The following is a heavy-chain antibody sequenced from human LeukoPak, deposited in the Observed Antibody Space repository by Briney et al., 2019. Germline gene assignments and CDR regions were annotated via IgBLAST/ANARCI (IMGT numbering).Heavy chain of an antibody. CDR2: INPSGGST. V-gene: IGHV1-46*01. CDR3: AYSGYSYGFDY. CDR1: GYTFTSYY. J-gene: IGHJ4*02. D-gene: IGHD5-18*01. Sequence: ASVKVSCKASGYTFTSYYMHWVRRAPGQGLEWMGIINPSGGSTSYAQKFQGRVTMTRDTSTSTVYMELSSLRSEDTAVYYCAYSGYSYGFDYWGQGTLVTVSS.